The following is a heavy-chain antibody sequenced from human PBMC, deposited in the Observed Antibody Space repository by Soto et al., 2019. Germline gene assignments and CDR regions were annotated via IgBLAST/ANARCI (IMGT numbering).Heavy chain of an antibody. CDR2: TSYDGSNK. Sequence: QVQLMESGGGVVQPGGSLRLSSAASGFTFSSFSMHWFRQAPGKGLEWVAVTSYDGSNKYYADSVKGRFTISRDNSKNTLYLQMNSLRAEDTAVYYCAKREEWLSNWGQGTLVTVSS. J-gene: IGHJ4*02. CDR1: GFTFSSFS. V-gene: IGHV3-30*18. D-gene: IGHD3-3*01. CDR3: AKREEWLSN.